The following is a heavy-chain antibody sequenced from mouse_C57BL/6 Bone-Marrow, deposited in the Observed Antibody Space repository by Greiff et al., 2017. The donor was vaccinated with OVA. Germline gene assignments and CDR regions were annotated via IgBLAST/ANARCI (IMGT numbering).Heavy chain of an antibody. CDR3: ARIEETGYAMDY. V-gene: IGHV1-7*01. Sequence: QVQLQQSGADLAKPGASVKLSCKASGYTFTSYWMHWVKQRPGQGLEWIGYISPSSGYTKYNQKFKDKATLTADKSCSTAYMQLSSLTYEDSAVYYCARIEETGYAMDYWGQGTSVTVSS. CDR1: GYTFTSYW. J-gene: IGHJ4*01. CDR2: ISPSSGYT.